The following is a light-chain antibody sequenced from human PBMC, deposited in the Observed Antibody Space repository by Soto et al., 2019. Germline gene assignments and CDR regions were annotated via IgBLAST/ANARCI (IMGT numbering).Light chain of an antibody. V-gene: IGLV2-11*01. CDR1: SRDIDYNY. CDR3: ISYTSSSSVV. Sequence: QSALTQPRSVSGSPGQSVAISCTGTSRDIDYNYVSWYQHHPGKAPKLMIHDVSKRPSGVPARFSGSKSGNTASLTISGLQAEDEADYYCISYTSSSSVVFGGGTKVTVL. CDR2: DVS. J-gene: IGLJ2*01.